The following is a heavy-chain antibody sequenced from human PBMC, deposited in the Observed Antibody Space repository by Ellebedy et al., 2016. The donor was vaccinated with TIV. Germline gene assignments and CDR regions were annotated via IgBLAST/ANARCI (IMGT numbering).Heavy chain of an antibody. CDR3: ARAGYYDSSGYFPFDY. Sequence: MPSETLSLTCTVSGGSISSYYWSWIRQPAGKGLEWIGRIYTSGSTNYNPSLKSRVTMSVDTSKNQFSLKLSSVTAADTAVYYCARAGYYDSSGYFPFDYWGQGTLVTVSS. V-gene: IGHV4-4*07. J-gene: IGHJ4*02. CDR1: GGSISSYY. D-gene: IGHD3-22*01. CDR2: IYTSGST.